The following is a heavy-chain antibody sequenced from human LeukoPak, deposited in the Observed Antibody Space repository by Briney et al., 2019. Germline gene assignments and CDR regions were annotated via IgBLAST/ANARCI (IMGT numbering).Heavy chain of an antibody. CDR1: GSTFSNYW. D-gene: IGHD5-12*01. J-gene: IGHJ4*02. CDR3: ARRGEDGFGYRY. Sequence: GGSLRLSCVVSGSTFSNYWMHWVRQATGKGLVWVSRINTDGSDTSYVDSVRGRFTVSRDNAKNTLYLQMNSLRSEDTAVYYCARRGEDGFGYRYWGQGTLVTVSS. CDR2: INTDGSDT. V-gene: IGHV3-74*01.